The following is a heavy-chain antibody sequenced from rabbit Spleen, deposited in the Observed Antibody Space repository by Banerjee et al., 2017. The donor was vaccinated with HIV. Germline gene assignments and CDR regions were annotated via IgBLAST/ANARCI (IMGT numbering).Heavy chain of an antibody. CDR2: IDPVFGIS. Sequence: QLVESGGGLVQPGGSLKLSCKASGFTLSNYYMNWVRQAPGKGLEWIGYIDPVFGISYYANWVSGRFSISRENAQNTVFLQMTSLTAADTATYFCARDGAGGSYFALWGQGTLVTVS. J-gene: IGHJ4*01. V-gene: IGHV1S7*01. CDR1: GFTLSNYY. CDR3: ARDGAGGSYFAL. D-gene: IGHD8-1*01.